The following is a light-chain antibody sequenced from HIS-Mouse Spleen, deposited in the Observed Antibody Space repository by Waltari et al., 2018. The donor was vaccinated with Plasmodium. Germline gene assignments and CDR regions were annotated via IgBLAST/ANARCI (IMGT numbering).Light chain of an antibody. CDR3: QQYNNWPPMYT. J-gene: IGKJ2*01. CDR2: GAS. V-gene: IGKV3-15*01. CDR1: QSVSSN. Sequence: EIVMTNSPATLPFSPGERATPPSRASQSVSSNLAWYQQKPGQAPRLLIYGASTRATGIPARFSGSGSGTEFTLTISSMQSEDFAVYYCQQYNNWPPMYTFGQGTKLEIK.